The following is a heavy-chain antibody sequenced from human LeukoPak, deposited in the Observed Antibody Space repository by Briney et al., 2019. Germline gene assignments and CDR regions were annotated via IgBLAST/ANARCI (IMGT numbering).Heavy chain of an antibody. V-gene: IGHV3-21*01. CDR3: ARDIGIPGYYYHMDV. CDR2: ISSSSSYI. J-gene: IGHJ6*03. CDR1: GFTFSSYS. D-gene: IGHD3-16*02. Sequence: GGSLRLSCAASGFTFSSYSMNWVRQAPGKGLEWVSSISSSSSYIYYADSVKGRFTISRDNAKNSLYLQMNSLRAEDTAVYYCARDIGIPGYYYHMDVWGKGTTVTISS.